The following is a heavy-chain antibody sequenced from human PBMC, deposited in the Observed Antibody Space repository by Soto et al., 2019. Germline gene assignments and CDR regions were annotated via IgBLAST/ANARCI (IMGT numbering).Heavy chain of an antibody. CDR2: IIPILGIA. Sequence: QVQLVQSGAEVKKPGSSVKVSCKASGGTFSSYTISWVRQAPGQGLEWMGRIIPILGIANDAQKFQGRVTITADKSTSTAYMELSSLRSEDTAVYYCARERDIVVVPAAAGYYYYMDVWGKGTTVTVSS. J-gene: IGHJ6*03. D-gene: IGHD2-2*01. CDR3: ARERDIVVVPAAAGYYYYMDV. V-gene: IGHV1-69*08. CDR1: GGTFSSYT.